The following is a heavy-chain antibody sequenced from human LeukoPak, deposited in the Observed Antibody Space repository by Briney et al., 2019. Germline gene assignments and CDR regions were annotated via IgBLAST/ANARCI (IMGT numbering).Heavy chain of an antibody. Sequence: GGSLRLSCAASGFSFSSYGMNWVRQAPGKGLEWVSYISSSGSTIYYADSVKGRFTISRDNSKNTLYLQMNSVRAEDTAVYYCAKTHKTTALDYWGQGTLVTVSS. V-gene: IGHV3-23*01. CDR3: AKTHKTTALDY. D-gene: IGHD4-17*01. J-gene: IGHJ4*02. CDR1: GFSFSSYG. CDR2: ISSSGSTI.